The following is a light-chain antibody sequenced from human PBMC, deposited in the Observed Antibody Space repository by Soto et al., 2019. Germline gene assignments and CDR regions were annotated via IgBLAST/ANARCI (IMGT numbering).Light chain of an antibody. CDR3: QQYNNWPQT. CDR1: QSISSS. Sequence: EIVLPQSPATLSVSPGERATLFCRASQSISSSLAWYQHKPGQAPRLLIYDASTRATGIPARFSGSGSGTDFTLTISGLQSEDFAVYYCQQYNNWPQTFGQGTKVDIK. J-gene: IGKJ1*01. V-gene: IGKV3-15*01. CDR2: DAS.